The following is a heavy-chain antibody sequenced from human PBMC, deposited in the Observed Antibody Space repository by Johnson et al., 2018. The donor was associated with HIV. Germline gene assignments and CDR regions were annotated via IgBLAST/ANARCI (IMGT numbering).Heavy chain of an antibody. J-gene: IGHJ3*02. V-gene: IGHV3-30-3*01. CDR3: ARDDYHYDGSDHVLGAFDI. D-gene: IGHD3-22*01. Sequence: QVQLVESGGGVVQPGRSLRLSCAASGFSFSDSAMHWVRQAPGKGLEWVAVISFDGSTIYYANSVEGRFTISRDNSRDTLSLQMNSLRVEDTALYYCARDDYHYDGSDHVLGAFDIWGQGTMVTVSS. CDR2: ISFDGSTI. CDR1: GFSFSDSA.